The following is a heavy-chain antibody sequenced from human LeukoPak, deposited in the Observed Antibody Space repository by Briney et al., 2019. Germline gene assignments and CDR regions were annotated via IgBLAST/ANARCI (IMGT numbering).Heavy chain of an antibody. D-gene: IGHD5-18*01. CDR3: GRSVFGYHHFDY. J-gene: IGHJ4*02. CDR1: GGSISSYY. V-gene: IGHV4-4*07. CDR2: IYTSRSP. Sequence: SEPLSLTCTVSGGSISSYYWSWIRQPAGKGLEWIGRIYTSRSPNYNPSLKSRVTMSVDTSKNQFSLQLSSVTAADTALYYCGRSVFGYHHFDYWGQGTLVT.